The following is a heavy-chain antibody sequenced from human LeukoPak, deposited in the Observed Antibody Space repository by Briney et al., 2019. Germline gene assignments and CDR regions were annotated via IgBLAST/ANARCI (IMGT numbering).Heavy chain of an antibody. CDR1: GYTFTGYY. D-gene: IGHD3-10*01. Sequence: ASVKVSCKASGYTFTGYYIHWVRQAPALGLEWMGWIDPNSGGTNYAKNFQGRVTMTRDTSITTAYMELRGLRSDDTAVYYCARGVGSGWYFDLWGRGTLVTVSS. J-gene: IGHJ2*01. CDR2: IDPNSGGT. CDR3: ARGVGSGWYFDL. V-gene: IGHV1-2*02.